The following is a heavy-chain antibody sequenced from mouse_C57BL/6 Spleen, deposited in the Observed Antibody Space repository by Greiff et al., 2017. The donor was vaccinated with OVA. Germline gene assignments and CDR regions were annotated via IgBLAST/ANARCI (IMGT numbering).Heavy chain of an antibody. CDR3: ARGDYGSSFYFDV. D-gene: IGHD1-1*01. CDR1: GFTFSDYY. J-gene: IGHJ1*03. Sequence: EVKVVESEGGLVQPGSSMKLSCTASGFTFSDYYMAWVRQVPEKGLEWVANINYDGSSTYYLDSLKSRFIISRDNAKNILYLQMSSLKSEDTATYYCARGDYGSSFYFDVWGTGTTVTVSS. V-gene: IGHV5-16*01. CDR2: INYDGSST.